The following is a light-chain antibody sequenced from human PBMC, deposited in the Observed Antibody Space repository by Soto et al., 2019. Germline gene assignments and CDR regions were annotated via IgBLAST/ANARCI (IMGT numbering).Light chain of an antibody. V-gene: IGKV3-15*01. CDR3: QQYNNWPPWT. CDR2: GAS. J-gene: IGKJ1*01. Sequence: EIVMTQSRATRAVSPGERATLSCRASQSVSSNLAWYQQKPGQAPRLLIYGASTGATGIPARFSGSGSGTEFTLTISSLQSEDFAVYNCQQYNNWPPWTFGQETKVDIK. CDR1: QSVSSN.